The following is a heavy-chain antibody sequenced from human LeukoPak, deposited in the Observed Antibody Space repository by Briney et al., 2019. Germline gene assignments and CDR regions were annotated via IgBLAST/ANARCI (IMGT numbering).Heavy chain of an antibody. D-gene: IGHD2-21*01. CDR3: AKDVEY. Sequence: GGSLRLSCAASGFTFSSYGMHWVRQAPGKGLEWVAVISYDGSNKYYADSVKGRFTISRENSKNTLYLQMNSLRAEDTAVYYCAKDVEYWGQGTLVTVSS. J-gene: IGHJ4*02. CDR2: ISYDGSNK. V-gene: IGHV3-30*18. CDR1: GFTFSSYG.